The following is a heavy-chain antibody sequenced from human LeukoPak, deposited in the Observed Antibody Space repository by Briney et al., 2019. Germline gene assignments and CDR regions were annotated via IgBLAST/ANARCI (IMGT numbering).Heavy chain of an antibody. CDR1: GYTFTSYA. V-gene: IGHV1-3*01. CDR3: ARDGRARITMDSSGWYGFQH. Sequence: ASVKVSCKASGYTFTSYAMHWVRQAPGQRLEWMGWINAGNGNTKYSQKFQGRVTITRDTSASTAYMELSSLRSEDTAVYYCARDGRARITMDSSGWYGFQHWGQGTLVTVSS. CDR2: INAGNGNT. D-gene: IGHD6-19*01. J-gene: IGHJ1*01.